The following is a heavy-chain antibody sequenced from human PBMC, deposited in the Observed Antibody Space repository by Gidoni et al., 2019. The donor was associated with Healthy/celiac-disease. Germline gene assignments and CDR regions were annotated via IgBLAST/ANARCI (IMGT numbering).Heavy chain of an antibody. CDR1: CGSISSYY. CDR2: IYYSGST. V-gene: IGHV4-59*01. J-gene: IGHJ5*02. D-gene: IGHD6-19*01. Sequence: QVQLHASGPGLVTPSATLSPTCTVACGSISSYYWSLIRQPPGKGLEWIGYIYYSGSTNYNPSLKSRVTIAVDTSKNQFALKLSSVTAADTAVYYCARDVSSGFSNWFDPWGQGTLVTVSS. CDR3: ARDVSSGFSNWFDP.